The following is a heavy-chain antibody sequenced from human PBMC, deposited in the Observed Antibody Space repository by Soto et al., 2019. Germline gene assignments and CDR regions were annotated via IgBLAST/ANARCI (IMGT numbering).Heavy chain of an antibody. Sequence: QVQLVQSGAEVKKPGASVTVSCKASGYTFTGYYVHWVRQAPGQGLEWMGWINSYSGGTNYAQKLQGRGTMTRATSISRAYMDLTRLTSDDTAVYYCARGRTTGVHYWGQGTLVAVSS. J-gene: IGHJ4*02. V-gene: IGHV1-2*02. CDR2: INSYSGGT. D-gene: IGHD3-10*01. CDR1: GYTFTGYY. CDR3: ARGRTTGVHY.